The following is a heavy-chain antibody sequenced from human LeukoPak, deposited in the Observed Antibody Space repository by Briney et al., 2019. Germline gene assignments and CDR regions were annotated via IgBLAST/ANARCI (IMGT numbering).Heavy chain of an antibody. Sequence: SETLSLTCTVSGGSISSYYWSWIRQPPGKGLEWTGYIYYSGSTNYNPSLKSRVTISVDTSKNQFSLKLSSVTAADTAVYYCARGPHTAMGSVDYWGQGTLVTVSS. CDR1: GGSISSYY. CDR3: ARGPHTAMGSVDY. CDR2: IYYSGST. V-gene: IGHV4-59*08. D-gene: IGHD5-18*01. J-gene: IGHJ4*02.